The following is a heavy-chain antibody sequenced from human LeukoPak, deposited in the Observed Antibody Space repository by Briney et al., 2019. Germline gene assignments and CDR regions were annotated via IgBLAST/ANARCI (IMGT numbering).Heavy chain of an antibody. Sequence: GGSLRLSCAAYGFIVSRYSMTWVRQAPGKGLEWVSSISTSYSGIYYADSVKGRFTISRDNAKNSLYLQMDSLRADDTAVYYCARAYCSSITCFEWGQGTLVTVSS. V-gene: IGHV3-48*01. CDR3: ARAYCSSITCFE. CDR1: GFIVSRYS. J-gene: IGHJ4*02. CDR2: ISTSYSGI. D-gene: IGHD2-2*01.